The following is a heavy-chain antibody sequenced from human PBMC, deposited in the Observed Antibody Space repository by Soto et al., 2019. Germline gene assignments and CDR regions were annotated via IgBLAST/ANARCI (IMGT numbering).Heavy chain of an antibody. CDR3: VKSRGGNNFDFFD. D-gene: IGHD5-12*01. Sequence: PGGSLRLSCSASGFTFSSYAMHGVRQAPGKGLEYVSGVRGNGDPPFYADSVKGRFTISRDNSKNTLYLQMSSLSADDTAVYYCVKSRGGNNFDFFDWGQGALVTVSS. V-gene: IGHV3-64D*06. CDR2: VRGNGDPP. J-gene: IGHJ4*02. CDR1: GFTFSSYA.